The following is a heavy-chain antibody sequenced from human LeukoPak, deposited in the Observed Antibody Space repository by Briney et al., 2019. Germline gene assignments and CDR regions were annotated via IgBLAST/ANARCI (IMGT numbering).Heavy chain of an antibody. CDR1: GFTFSSYA. Sequence: PGGSLRLSCAVSGFTFSSYAMHWVRQAPGKGLEWVAVISYDGSNKYYADSVKGRFTISRDNSKNTLYLQMNSLRAEDTAVYYCARDKGVVIIAGYFDYWGQGTLVTVSS. D-gene: IGHD3-3*01. V-gene: IGHV3-30*04. CDR2: ISYDGSNK. CDR3: ARDKGVVIIAGYFDY. J-gene: IGHJ4*02.